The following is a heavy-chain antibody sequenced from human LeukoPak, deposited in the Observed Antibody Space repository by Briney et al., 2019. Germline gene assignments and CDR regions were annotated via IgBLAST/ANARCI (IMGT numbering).Heavy chain of an antibody. CDR1: GGSISSYY. CDR3: ARHMGLGYTYFYPYFDY. V-gene: IGHV4-59*08. D-gene: IGHD1-1*01. J-gene: IGHJ4*01. Sequence: PSETLSLTCTVSGGSISSYYWSWIRQPPGKGLEWIGYIYYSGSTNYSPSLKSRVTISVDTSKNQFSLKLSSVTAADTAVYYCARHMGLGYTYFYPYFDYWGQGTLVTVSS. CDR2: IYYSGST.